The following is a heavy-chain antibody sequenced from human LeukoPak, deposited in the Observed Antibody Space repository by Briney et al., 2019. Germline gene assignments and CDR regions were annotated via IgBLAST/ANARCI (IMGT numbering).Heavy chain of an antibody. J-gene: IGHJ4*02. CDR2: VFYSGTT. Sequence: SETLSLTCNVSGDYITTTNYYWAWIRQPPGKGLEWIASVFYSGTTYYNPSLKIRVVISMDTSRKQISLRLSSVTATDTAIYYCARRSRLYKHETTGYHDSWGQGTLVTVSS. CDR1: GDYITTTNYY. D-gene: IGHD3-9*01. V-gene: IGHV4-39*01. CDR3: ARRSRLYKHETTGYHDS.